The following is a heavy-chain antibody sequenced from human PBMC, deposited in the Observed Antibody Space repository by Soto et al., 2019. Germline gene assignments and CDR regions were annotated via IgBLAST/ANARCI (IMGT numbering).Heavy chain of an antibody. V-gene: IGHV2-70*11. CDR3: ARIPRSYSGSYTFFDF. D-gene: IGHD1-26*01. CDR1: GFSLTTSGMC. J-gene: IGHJ4*02. CDR2: IDWDDDK. Sequence: SGPTLVNPTQTLTLTCTFSGFSLTTSGMCVSWIRQPPGKALEWLARIDWDDDKYYSTSLKTRLTISKDTSKNQVVLTMTNMDPVDTATYYCARIPRSYSGSYTFFDFWGQGALVTVSS.